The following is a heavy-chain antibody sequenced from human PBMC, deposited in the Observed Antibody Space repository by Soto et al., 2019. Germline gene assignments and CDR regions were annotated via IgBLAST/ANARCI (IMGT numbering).Heavy chain of an antibody. CDR2: IFNGGST. D-gene: IGHD5-18*01. J-gene: IGHJ4*02. CDR1: GVSISSYY. CDR3: ARDAGYSYGAAYDY. Sequence: SETLSLTCTVSGVSISSYYWNWIRQPAGKGLEWIGRIFNGGSTSYNPSLKSRVTMSLDTSKNQFSLKLTSVAAADTAVYYCARDAGYSYGAAYDYWGQGTLVTVSS. V-gene: IGHV4-4*07.